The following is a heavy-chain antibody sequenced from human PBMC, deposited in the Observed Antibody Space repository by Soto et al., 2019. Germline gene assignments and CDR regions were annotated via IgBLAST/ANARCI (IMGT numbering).Heavy chain of an antibody. CDR1: GGSISSYY. J-gene: IGHJ4*02. CDR3: ARSYSSSWSLGFDY. CDR2: IYYSGST. Sequence: QVQLQESGPGLVKPSETLSLTCTVSGGSISSYYWSWIRQPPGKGLEWIGYIYYSGSTNYNPSLKSRVTISVDTSKNQFSLKLSSVTAADTAVYYCARSYSSSWSLGFDYWGQGTLVTVSS. V-gene: IGHV4-59*01. D-gene: IGHD6-13*01.